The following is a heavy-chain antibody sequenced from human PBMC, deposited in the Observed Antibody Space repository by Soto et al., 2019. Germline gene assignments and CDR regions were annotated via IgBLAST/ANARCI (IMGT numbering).Heavy chain of an antibody. CDR2: MNPNSCNT. CDR3: ARAWGYYYYYGMDV. CDR1: AYPFTSDD. Sequence: VKLSCQASAYPFTSDDINWVRQSTGQGREGMGWMNPNSCNTGYAQKFQGRVTMNRNTSISTAYMELSSLRSEDTAVYYCARAWGYYYYYGMDVWGQGTTVTVPS. V-gene: IGHV1-8*01. J-gene: IGHJ6*02. D-gene: IGHD3-16*01.